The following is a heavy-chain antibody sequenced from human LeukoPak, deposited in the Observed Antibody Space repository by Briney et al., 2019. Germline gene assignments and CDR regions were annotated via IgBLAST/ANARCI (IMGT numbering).Heavy chain of an antibody. J-gene: IGHJ4*02. V-gene: IGHV3-7*01. CDR3: ARESFAARWD. Sequence: ETLSLTCTVAGGSINSYYWSWIRQPPGKGLEWVANIKQDGSQKYYVDSVKGRFTISRDNANNLLYLLMNSLRAEDTAVYYCARESFAARWDWGQGTLVTVSS. D-gene: IGHD6-6*01. CDR2: IKQDGSQK. CDR1: GGSINSYY.